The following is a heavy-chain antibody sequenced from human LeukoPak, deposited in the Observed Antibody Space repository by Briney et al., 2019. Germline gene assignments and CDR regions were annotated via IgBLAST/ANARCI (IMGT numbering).Heavy chain of an antibody. CDR1: GFSFSSYA. V-gene: IGHV3-23*01. CDR2: ISGSGGST. Sequence: GSRRLSCAASGFSFSSYAMSWVRQAPGKGLEWVSAISGSGGSTYYADSVKGRFTISRDNSKNTLYLQMNSLRAEDTAVYYCAKARADCSSTSCHIFDYWGQGTLVTVSS. D-gene: IGHD2-2*02. J-gene: IGHJ4*02. CDR3: AKARADCSSTSCHIFDY.